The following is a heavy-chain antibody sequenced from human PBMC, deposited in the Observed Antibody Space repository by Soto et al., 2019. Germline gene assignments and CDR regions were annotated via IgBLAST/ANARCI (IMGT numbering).Heavy chain of an antibody. CDR1: GYTFTSYG. D-gene: IGHD3-10*01. CDR2: ISAYNGNT. V-gene: IGHV1-18*01. CDR3: ASHPGKTYYYGSGSSFDI. J-gene: IGHJ3*02. Sequence: QVQLVQSGAEVKKPGASVKVSCKASGYTFTSYGISWVRQAPGQGLEWMGWISAYNGNTNYAQKLQGRVTMTTDTSRSTAYMELRSLRSDDTAVYYCASHPGKTYYYGSGSSFDIWGQGTMVTVSS.